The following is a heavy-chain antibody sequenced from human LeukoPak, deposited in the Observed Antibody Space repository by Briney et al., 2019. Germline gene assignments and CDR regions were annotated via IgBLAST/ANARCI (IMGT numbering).Heavy chain of an antibody. V-gene: IGHV4-30-4*01. Sequence: TLSLTCTVSGGSISSGDYYWSWIRQPPGKGLEWIGYIYYSGSTYYNPSLKSRVTISVDTSKNQFSLKLSSVTAADTAVYYCARTIVVVTAIDYWGQGTPVTVSS. D-gene: IGHD2-21*02. CDR2: IYYSGST. CDR1: GGSISSGDYY. J-gene: IGHJ4*02. CDR3: ARTIVVVTAIDY.